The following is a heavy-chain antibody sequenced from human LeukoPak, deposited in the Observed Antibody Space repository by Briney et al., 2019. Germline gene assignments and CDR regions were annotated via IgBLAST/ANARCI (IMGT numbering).Heavy chain of an antibody. CDR1: GGSFSGYY. V-gene: IGHV4-34*01. CDR3: ARGSSQQWLVRGAFNY. D-gene: IGHD6-19*01. J-gene: IGHJ4*02. Sequence: SETLSLTCAVYGGSFSGYYWSWIRQPPGKGLEWIGEINHSGSTNYNPSLKSRVTISVDTSKNQFSLKLSSVTAADTAVYYCARGSSQQWLVRGAFNYWAREPWSPSPQ. CDR2: INHSGST.